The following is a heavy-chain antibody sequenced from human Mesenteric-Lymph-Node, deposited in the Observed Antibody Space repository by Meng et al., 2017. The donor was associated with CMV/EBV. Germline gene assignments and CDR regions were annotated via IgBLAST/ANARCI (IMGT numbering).Heavy chain of an antibody. CDR1: GFTVSGHY. D-gene: IGHD1-1*01. CDR3: ARETSAPTVYYYHYGMDV. Sequence: GESLKISCAASGFTVSGHYMSWVRQAPGKGLEWVSVMYSGGYIYYTDSVKGRFTISRDNSKNTLYLQMNSLRAEDTAVYYCARETSAPTVYYYHYGMDVWGQGTTVTVSS. CDR2: MYSGGYI. J-gene: IGHJ6*02. V-gene: IGHV3-53*01.